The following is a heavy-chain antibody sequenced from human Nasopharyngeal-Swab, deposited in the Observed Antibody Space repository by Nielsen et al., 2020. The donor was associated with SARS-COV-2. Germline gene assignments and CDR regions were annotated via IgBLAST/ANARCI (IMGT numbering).Heavy chain of an antibody. J-gene: IGHJ4*02. Sequence: SETLSLTCALPGDTVSSHSAGWNWIRQSTSKGLEWLGRTLYWSKWYNDYAESVKSRLAVNPYTSKNQFSLQLNSVTPENTAVYYCARCRDFSFDSWGQGTLLTASS. V-gene: IGHV6-1*01. CDR3: ARCRDFSFDS. CDR2: TLYWSKWYN. D-gene: IGHD2/OR15-2a*01. CDR1: GDTVSSHSAG.